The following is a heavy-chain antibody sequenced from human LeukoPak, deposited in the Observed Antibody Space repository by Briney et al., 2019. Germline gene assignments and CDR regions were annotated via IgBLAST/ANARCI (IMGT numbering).Heavy chain of an antibody. V-gene: IGHV4-39*07. CDR3: ARDSRVVRSFDY. D-gene: IGHD3-3*01. Sequence: SETLSLTCTVSGGSISSSSYYWSWIRQPPGKGLEWIGEINHSGSTNYYPSLKSRVTISVDTSKNQFSLKLSSVTAADTAVYYCARDSRVVRSFDYWGQGTLVTVSS. CDR2: INHSGST. CDR1: GGSISSSSYY. J-gene: IGHJ4*02.